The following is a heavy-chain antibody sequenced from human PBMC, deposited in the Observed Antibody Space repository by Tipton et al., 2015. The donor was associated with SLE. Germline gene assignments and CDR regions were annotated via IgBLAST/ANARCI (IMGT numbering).Heavy chain of an antibody. CDR1: GFTFSSYG. J-gene: IGHJ5*02. V-gene: IGHV3-30*02. Sequence: GSLRLSCAASGFTFSSYGMHWVRQAPGKGLEWVAFIRYDGSNKYYADSVKGRFTISRDNSKNTLYLQMNSLRAEDTAVYYCAKDASWYYGSGSPGWFDPWGQGTLVTVSS. CDR2: IRYDGSNK. CDR3: AKDASWYYGSGSPGWFDP. D-gene: IGHD3-10*01.